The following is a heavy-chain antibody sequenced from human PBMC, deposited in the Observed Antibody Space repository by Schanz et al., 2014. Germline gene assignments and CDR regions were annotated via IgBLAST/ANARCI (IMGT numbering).Heavy chain of an antibody. CDR2: INPIDGST. J-gene: IGHJ3*01. CDR1: GYTFTSYG. D-gene: IGHD2-2*01. CDR3: ARGSCTASGCYDAFDL. Sequence: QVQLMQSGAEVKKPGASVKVSCETSGYTFTSYGLSWVRQAPGQGLEWMGLINPIDGSTTYVWGFHGRLTMTRDTSTTTVYMDLSTLRSEDTAVYYCARGSCTASGCYDAFDLWGQGTLVTVSS. V-gene: IGHV1-46*01.